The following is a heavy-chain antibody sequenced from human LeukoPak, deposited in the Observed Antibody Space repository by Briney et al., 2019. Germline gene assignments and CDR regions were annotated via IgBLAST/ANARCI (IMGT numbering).Heavy chain of an antibody. J-gene: IGHJ4*02. CDR1: GFTFSSYW. Sequence: GGSLRLSCAASGFTFSSYWMSWVRQAPGKGLEWVANIKQDGSEKYYVDSVKGRFTISRDNAKNSLYLQMNSLRAEDTAVYYCATVGGYFDWTSFDYWGQGTLVIVSS. V-gene: IGHV3-7*05. D-gene: IGHD3-9*01. CDR3: ATVGGYFDWTSFDY. CDR2: IKQDGSEK.